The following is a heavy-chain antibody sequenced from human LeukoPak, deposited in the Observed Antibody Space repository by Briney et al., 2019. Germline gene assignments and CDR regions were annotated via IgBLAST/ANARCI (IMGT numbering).Heavy chain of an antibody. J-gene: IGHJ4*02. CDR1: GFTFSSYS. CDR3: ANNGGVAVSGSFDY. Sequence: PGGSLRLSCAASGFTFSSYSMSWVRQAPGKGLEWVSTICGSGGSTYYADSVKGRFTISRDNSKNTLYLQMNSLRAEDTAVYYCANNGGVAVSGSFDYWGQGTLVTVSS. D-gene: IGHD6-19*01. CDR2: ICGSGGST. V-gene: IGHV3-23*01.